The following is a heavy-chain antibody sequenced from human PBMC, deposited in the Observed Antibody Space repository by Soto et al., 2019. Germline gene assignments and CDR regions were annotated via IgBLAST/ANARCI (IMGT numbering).Heavy chain of an antibody. J-gene: IGHJ5*02. V-gene: IGHV4-59*01. Sequence: QVQLRESGPGVVKASETLSLTCSVSGASISRYYWSWIRQSPGKGLEWIGYAYYSGDTGYNPSLKSRVAMAIDTSKNQVSLKLTSVTAADTAVYYCARARSTYGGGGTGEVKENWFDPWGQGALVTVSS. D-gene: IGHD2-8*01. CDR2: AYYSGDT. CDR1: GASISRYY. CDR3: ARARSTYGGGGTGEVKENWFDP.